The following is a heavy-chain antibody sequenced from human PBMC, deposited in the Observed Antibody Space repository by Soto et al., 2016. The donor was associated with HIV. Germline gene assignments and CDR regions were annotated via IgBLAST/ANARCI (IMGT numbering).Heavy chain of an antibody. Sequence: QVQLVQSGAEVKKPGASVKVSCKTSGYTFTDYDINWVRQATGQGLEWMGWMNPNSGNTGYAQQFQGRVTLTRDTSISTAYMELSGLRSDDTAVYYCARGGTAAFVQHWGQGHPGHRLL. CDR2: MNPNSGNT. J-gene: IGHJ1*01. V-gene: IGHV1-8*03. CDR1: GYTFTDYD. D-gene: IGHD3-16*01. CDR3: ARGGTAAFVQH.